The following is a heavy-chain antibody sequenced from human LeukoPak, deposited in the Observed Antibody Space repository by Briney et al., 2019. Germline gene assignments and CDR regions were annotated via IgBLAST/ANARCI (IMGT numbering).Heavy chain of an antibody. D-gene: IGHD1-26*01. Sequence: PGGSLRLSCAASGFTFSSYAMSWVRQAPGKGQEWVSAISGSGSSTYYADSVKGRFTISRDNSKNTLYLQMSSLRAEDTAVYYCAKAAYSGSRAGFDYWGQGTLVTVSS. CDR2: ISGSGSST. J-gene: IGHJ4*02. V-gene: IGHV3-23*01. CDR1: GFTFSSYA. CDR3: AKAAYSGSRAGFDY.